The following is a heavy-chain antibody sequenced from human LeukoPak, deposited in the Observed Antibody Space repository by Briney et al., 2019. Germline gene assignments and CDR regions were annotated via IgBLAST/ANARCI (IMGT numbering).Heavy chain of an antibody. CDR2: IWYDGSNK. D-gene: IGHD6-13*01. CDR3: AKAGSWYGRAIDY. V-gene: IGHV3-33*06. J-gene: IGHJ4*02. CDR1: GFTFSSYG. Sequence: GGSLRLSCAASGFTFSSYGMHWVRQAPGKGLEWVAVIWYDGSNKYYADSVKGRFTISRDNSKNTLYLQMNSLRAEDTAVYYCAKAGSWYGRAIDYWGQGTLVTVSS.